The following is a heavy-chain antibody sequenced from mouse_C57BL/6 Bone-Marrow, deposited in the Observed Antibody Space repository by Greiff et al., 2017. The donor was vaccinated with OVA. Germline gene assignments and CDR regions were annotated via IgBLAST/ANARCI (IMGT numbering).Heavy chain of an antibody. Sequence: VQLQQPGAELVMPGASVKLSCKASGYTFTSYWMHWVKQRPGQGLEWIGEIDPSDSYTKYNQKFKGKSTLTVDKSSSTAYMQLSRLTSEDSAVYYCARVGYDGSWFAYWGQGTLVTVSA. CDR1: GYTFTSYW. CDR2: IDPSDSYT. J-gene: IGHJ3*01. V-gene: IGHV1-69*01. D-gene: IGHD2-2*01. CDR3: ARVGYDGSWFAY.